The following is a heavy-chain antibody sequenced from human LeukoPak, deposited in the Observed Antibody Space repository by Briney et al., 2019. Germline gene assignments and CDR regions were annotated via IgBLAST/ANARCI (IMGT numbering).Heavy chain of an antibody. J-gene: IGHJ4*02. CDR2: ISYDGSNK. Sequence: GGSLRLSCAASGFTFSSYGMHWVRQAPGKGLEWVAVISYDGSNKYYADSVKGRFTISSDNSKNTLYLQMNSLRAEDTAVYYCAKDGSGWYEEVSTSPDYWGQGTLVTVSS. CDR3: AKDGSGWYEEVSTSPDY. CDR1: GFTFSSYG. D-gene: IGHD6-19*01. V-gene: IGHV3-30*18.